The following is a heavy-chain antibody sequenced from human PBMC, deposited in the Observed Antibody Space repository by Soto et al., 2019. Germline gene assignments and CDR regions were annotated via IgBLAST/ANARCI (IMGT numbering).Heavy chain of an antibody. CDR1: GGSISSSNW. CDR2: IYHSGST. V-gene: IGHV4-4*02. D-gene: IGHD2-2*01. CDR3: ARVHSTSWGYYYAVDV. Sequence: SETLSLTCAVSGGSISSSNWWSWVRQPPGKGLEWIGEIYHSGSTNYNPSLKSRVTISVDKSKNQFSLKLTSVTAADTAVYYCARVHSTSWGYYYAVDVCGQGTTVTLSS. J-gene: IGHJ6*01.